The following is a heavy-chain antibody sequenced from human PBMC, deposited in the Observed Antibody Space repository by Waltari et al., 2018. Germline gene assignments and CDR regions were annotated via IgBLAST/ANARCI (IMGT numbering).Heavy chain of an antibody. V-gene: IGHV4-39*01. CDR3: AGLYSSGWYRTLNYYYYMDV. CDR2: IDYRGAT. J-gene: IGHJ6*03. D-gene: IGHD6-19*01. Sequence: QLQLKESGPGLVKPSETLSLTCTVSGGSISSSSYYWGWLRQPPGQGLEWIGSIDYRGATHHNASLKSRVTIAVDTSKNQFSLKLSSVTAGDTAVYYWAGLYSSGWYRTLNYYYYMDVWGKGTTVTVSS. CDR1: GGSISSSSYY.